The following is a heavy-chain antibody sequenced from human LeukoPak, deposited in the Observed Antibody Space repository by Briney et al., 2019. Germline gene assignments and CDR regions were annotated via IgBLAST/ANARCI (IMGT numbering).Heavy chain of an antibody. CDR3: ARVKNLGPPIDY. CDR2: INPNSGGT. Sequence: ASVKVSCKASGYTFTGYYMHWVRQAPGQGLEWMGWINPNSGGTNYAQKFQGRVTMTRDTSISTAYMELSRLRSDDTAVYYCARVKNLGPPIDYWGQGTLVTVSS. CDR1: GYTFTGYY. V-gene: IGHV1-2*02. J-gene: IGHJ4*02.